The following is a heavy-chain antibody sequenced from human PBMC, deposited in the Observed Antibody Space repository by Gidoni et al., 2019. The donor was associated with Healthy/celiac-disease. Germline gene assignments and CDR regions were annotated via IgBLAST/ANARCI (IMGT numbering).Heavy chain of an antibody. J-gene: IGHJ3*02. V-gene: IGHV5-51*03. Sequence: EVQLVQSGAEVKKPGGALKISWKGSGYSCTSYWIGWVRQMPGNGLEWMGIIYPGDSDTRYSPSFQGQVTISADKSISTAYLQWSSLKASDTAMYYCARLLVGVRGAFDIWGQGTMVTVSS. CDR1: GYSCTSYW. D-gene: IGHD1-26*01. CDR2: IYPGDSDT. CDR3: ARLLVGVRGAFDI.